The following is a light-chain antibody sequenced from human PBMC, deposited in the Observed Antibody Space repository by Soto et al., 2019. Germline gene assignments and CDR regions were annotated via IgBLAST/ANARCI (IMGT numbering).Light chain of an antibody. J-gene: IGLJ2*01. CDR1: SSDVGAYNY. V-gene: IGLV2-14*01. Sequence: QSALTQPASVSGSPGQSITISCTGTSSDVGAYNYVSWYQQDAGKAPKLMIYDVNNRPSGVSNRFSGAKSGNTASLTISGLQAEDEADYYCSSYTTTTTVLFGGGTKLTVL. CDR2: DVN. CDR3: SSYTTTTTVL.